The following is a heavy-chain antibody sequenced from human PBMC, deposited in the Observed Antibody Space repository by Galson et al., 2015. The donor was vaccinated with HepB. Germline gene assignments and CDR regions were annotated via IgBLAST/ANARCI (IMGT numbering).Heavy chain of an antibody. CDR1: GFTFSDYY. J-gene: IGHJ6*02. Sequence: SLRLSCAASGFTFSDYYMSWIRQAPGKGLEWVSYISSSSSYTNYADSVKGRFTISRDNVKNSLYLQMNSLRAEDTAVYYCARDPKQWLDYYYGMDVWGQGTTVTVSS. D-gene: IGHD6-19*01. CDR3: ARDPKQWLDYYYGMDV. CDR2: ISSSSSYT. V-gene: IGHV3-11*06.